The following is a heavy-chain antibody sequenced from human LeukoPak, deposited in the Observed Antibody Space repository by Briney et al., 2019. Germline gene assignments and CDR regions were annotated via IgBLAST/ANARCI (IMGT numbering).Heavy chain of an antibody. J-gene: IGHJ2*01. Sequence: SETLSLTCTVSGGSISSYYWSWIRQPAGKGLEWIGRIYTSGSTNYNPSLKSRVTISVDTSKNQFSLKLSSVTAADTAVYYCARSLLLIRQRRDGYNHFWYFDLWGRGTLVTVSS. V-gene: IGHV4-4*07. CDR3: ARSLLLIRQRRDGYNHFWYFDL. D-gene: IGHD5-24*01. CDR2: IYTSGST. CDR1: GGSISSYY.